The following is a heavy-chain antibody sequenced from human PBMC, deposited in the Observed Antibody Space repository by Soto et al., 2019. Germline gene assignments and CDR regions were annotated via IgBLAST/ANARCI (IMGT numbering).Heavy chain of an antibody. Sequence: GESLKISCTRSGYNFAPYWIGWVRQMHRKGLEWMGIIYPGDSDTRYSPSFQGQVTISADRSISTAYLQWSSLTASDTVMYYCARYKGSGWYYFDFWGQGTLVTVYS. J-gene: IGHJ4*02. V-gene: IGHV5-51*01. CDR1: GYNFAPYW. CDR2: IYPGDSDT. CDR3: ARYKGSGWYYFDF. D-gene: IGHD6-19*01.